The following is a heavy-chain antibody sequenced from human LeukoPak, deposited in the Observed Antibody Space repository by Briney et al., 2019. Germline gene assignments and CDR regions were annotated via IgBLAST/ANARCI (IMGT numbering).Heavy chain of an antibody. D-gene: IGHD2-21*02. J-gene: IGHJ6*03. CDR3: ARVGDWGYYYYMDV. CDR1: GYSISSGYY. V-gene: IGHV4-38-2*02. Sequence: SETLSLTCTVSGYSISSGYYWGWIRQPPGKGLEWIGSIYHSGSTYYNPSLKSRVTISVDTSKNQFSLKLSSVTAADTAVYYCARVGDWGYYYYMDVWGKGTTVTVSS. CDR2: IYHSGST.